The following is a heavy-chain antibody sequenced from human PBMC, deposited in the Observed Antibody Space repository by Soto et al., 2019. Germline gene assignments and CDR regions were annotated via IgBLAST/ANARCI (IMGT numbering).Heavy chain of an antibody. V-gene: IGHV1-18*01. CDR1: GYTFTSYG. Sequence: ASVKVSCKASGYTFTSYGISWVRQAPGQGLEWMGWISAYNGNTNYAQKLQGRVTMTTDTSTSTAYMELRSLRSDDTAVYYCARFTWKLPSVTRRDWFDPWGQGTLVTVSS. J-gene: IGHJ5*02. CDR3: ARFTWKLPSVTRRDWFDP. CDR2: ISAYNGNT. D-gene: IGHD4-17*01.